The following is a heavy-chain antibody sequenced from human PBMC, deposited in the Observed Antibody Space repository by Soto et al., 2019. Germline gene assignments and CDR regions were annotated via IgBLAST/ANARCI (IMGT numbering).Heavy chain of an antibody. D-gene: IGHD5-12*01. CDR3: AKSRAYSVTEPALFDEMDV. V-gene: IGHV1-69*01. J-gene: IGHJ6*02. Sequence: QVQLVQSGDEVKTLGSSLKVSCKASGGTLNSNALSWVRQAPGQGLEWMGAIIPILRTRKYAQKFQDRVTFRADESTDTAYMELTSLRSKDTAVYYCAKSRAYSVTEPALFDEMDVWAQGTTVSVSS. CDR1: GGTLNSNA. CDR2: IIPILRTR.